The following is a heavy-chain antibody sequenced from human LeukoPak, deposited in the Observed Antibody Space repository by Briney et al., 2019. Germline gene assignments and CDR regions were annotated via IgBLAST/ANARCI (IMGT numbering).Heavy chain of an antibody. Sequence: GSLRLSCAASGFTFDDYGMSWVRQAPGKGLEWIGRIYTSGSTNYNPSLKSRVTISVDTSKNQFSLKLSSVTAADTAVYYCARDTYYYDSSGFDWGQGTLVTVSS. CDR2: IYTSGST. CDR1: GFTFDDYG. J-gene: IGHJ4*02. D-gene: IGHD3-22*01. V-gene: IGHV4-4*08. CDR3: ARDTYYYDSSGFD.